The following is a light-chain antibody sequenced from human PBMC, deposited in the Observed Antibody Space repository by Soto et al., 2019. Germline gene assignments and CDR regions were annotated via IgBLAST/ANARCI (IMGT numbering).Light chain of an antibody. V-gene: IGKV1-6*02. CDR2: AAS. J-gene: IGKJ1*01. Sequence: AIQMTQSPSSLSASVGDRVTITCRASQGIRNDLGWYQQKPGKAPNLLIYAASSLHSGVPSRFSGSGSGTDFTLTISSLQPEDFAVYYCQQYDSSPRTFGQGTKVEIK. CDR3: QQYDSSPRT. CDR1: QGIRND.